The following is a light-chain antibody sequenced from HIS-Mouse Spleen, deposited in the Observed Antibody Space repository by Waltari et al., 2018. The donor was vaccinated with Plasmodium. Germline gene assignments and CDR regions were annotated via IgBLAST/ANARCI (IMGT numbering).Light chain of an antibody. Sequence: SYVLTPPPSVSVAPGQTARIACSGNNLGSNSGHWYQQKPGQAPVLVVYDDRDRPAGIPGRFSGSNSGNTATLTISRVEAGDEADYYCQVWDSSSDHPDVVFGGGTKLTVL. CDR1: NLGSNS. CDR3: QVWDSSSDHPDVV. V-gene: IGLV3-21*02. J-gene: IGLJ2*01. CDR2: DDR.